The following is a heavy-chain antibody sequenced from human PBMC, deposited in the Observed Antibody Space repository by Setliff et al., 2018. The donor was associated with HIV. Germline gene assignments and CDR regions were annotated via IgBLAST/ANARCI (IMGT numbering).Heavy chain of an antibody. CDR2: FDPEDGDT. J-gene: IGHJ6*03. D-gene: IGHD3-10*01. CDR3: ARDLKRWFGEWDMDV. Sequence: GASVKVSCKVFGFTLSEVSIHWVRQAPGKGLEWMGRFDPEDGDTIYAEKFQGRVAMTEDTSTDRAYLELSSLRSEDTAVYYCARDLKRWFGEWDMDVWGKGTTVTVSS. V-gene: IGHV1-24*01. CDR1: GFTLSEVS.